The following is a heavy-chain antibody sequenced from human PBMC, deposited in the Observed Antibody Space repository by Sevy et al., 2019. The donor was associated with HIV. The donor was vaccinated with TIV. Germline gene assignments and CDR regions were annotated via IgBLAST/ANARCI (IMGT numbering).Heavy chain of an antibody. CDR1: GFTFSDHY. CDR3: ATHAGIAAAGRVFDY. D-gene: IGHD6-13*01. V-gene: IGHV3-72*01. J-gene: IGHJ4*02. CDR2: IRNKADSYTT. Sequence: GGSLRLSCAASGFTFSDHYMEWVRQAPGKGLEWVGRIRNKADSYTTEYVASVKGRFTISRDDSKNSLYLLMNSLKIEDTAVYYCATHAGIAAAGRVFDYWGQGTLVTVSS.